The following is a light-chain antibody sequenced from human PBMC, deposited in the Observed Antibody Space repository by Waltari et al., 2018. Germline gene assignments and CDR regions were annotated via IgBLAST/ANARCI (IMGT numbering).Light chain of an antibody. V-gene: IGKV1-39*01. Sequence: DIQMTQSPSSLSASVGDRVTITCRASQSISSYLNSYQQKPGKAPKLLIYAASSLQSGVPSRFSGSGSGTDFTLTISSLQPEDFATYYCQQSYSTPGTFGQGTKVEIK. CDR3: QQSYSTPGT. J-gene: IGKJ1*01. CDR2: AAS. CDR1: QSISSY.